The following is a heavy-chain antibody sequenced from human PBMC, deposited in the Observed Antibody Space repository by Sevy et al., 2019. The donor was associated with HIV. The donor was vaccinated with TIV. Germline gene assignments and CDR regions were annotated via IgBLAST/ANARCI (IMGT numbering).Heavy chain of an antibody. J-gene: IGHJ6*02. Sequence: GGSLRLSCAASGFTFSSYAMHWVRQAPGKGLEWVAVISYDGSNKYYADSVKGRFTISRDNSKNTMYLQMNSLRAEDTAVYYCARDEEQWLSYHYYDMDVWGQGTTVTVSS. CDR2: ISYDGSNK. CDR3: ARDEEQWLSYHYYDMDV. D-gene: IGHD6-19*01. CDR1: GFTFSSYA. V-gene: IGHV3-30-3*01.